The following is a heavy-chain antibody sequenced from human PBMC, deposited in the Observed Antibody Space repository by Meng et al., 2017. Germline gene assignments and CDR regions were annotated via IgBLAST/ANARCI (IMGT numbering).Heavy chain of an antibody. V-gene: IGHV3-30*01. CDR1: GFTFSSYA. D-gene: IGHD2-15*01. J-gene: IGHJ6*02. CDR2: ILYDGSNK. Sequence: GESLKISCAASGFTFSSYAMHWVRQAPGKGLEWVAVILYDGSNKYYADSVKGRFTISRDNSKNTMYLQMNSLRAEDTAVYDCARELGCGGGSCYRYYYGMDVWGQGTTVTVSS. CDR3: ARELGCGGGSCYRYYYGMDV.